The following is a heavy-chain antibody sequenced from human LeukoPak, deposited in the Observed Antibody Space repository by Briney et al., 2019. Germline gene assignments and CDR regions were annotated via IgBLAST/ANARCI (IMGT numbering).Heavy chain of an antibody. Sequence: PGGSLRLSCAASGFIFSDYYMSWVRQAPGKGLEWVANIQQDGREKNYVDSVKGRFAISRDNAKYSLYLQMNSLRAEDTAVYYCAKYLGYRFDYWGQGTLVTVSS. D-gene: IGHD6-13*01. CDR2: IQQDGREK. V-gene: IGHV3-7*05. CDR1: GFIFSDYY. J-gene: IGHJ4*02. CDR3: AKYLGYRFDY.